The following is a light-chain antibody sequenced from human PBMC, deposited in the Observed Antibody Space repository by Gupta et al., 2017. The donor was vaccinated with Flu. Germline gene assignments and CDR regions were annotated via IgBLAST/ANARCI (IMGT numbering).Light chain of an antibody. V-gene: IGKV1-39*01. CDR2: ATS. CDR3: QQGHSMPPT. Sequence: DIQMTQSPSSLSASVGDRVTITCRASQNIKKYLNWYQQKPGKAPRFLIYATSNLQSGVPLKFNGSGSETNFTLTISNLQPEDFATYYCQQGHSMPPTFGPGTKLEIK. CDR1: QNIKKY. J-gene: IGKJ2*01.